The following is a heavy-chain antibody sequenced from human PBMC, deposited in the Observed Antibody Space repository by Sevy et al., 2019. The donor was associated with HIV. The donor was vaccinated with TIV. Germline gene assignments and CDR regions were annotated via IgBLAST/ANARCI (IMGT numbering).Heavy chain of an antibody. J-gene: IGHJ4*02. CDR2: FSFDCGKI. CDR3: AREGCRKPHDS. Sequence: GGSLRLSCAASGFTFSNYAMSWVRQAPGKGLEWVSTFSFDCGKINYADSVKGRFTISIDNSKNTLYLQMSSLRAEDTALYYCAREGCRKPHDSWGQGTLVTVSS. D-gene: IGHD2-15*01. CDR1: GFTFSNYA. V-gene: IGHV3-23*01.